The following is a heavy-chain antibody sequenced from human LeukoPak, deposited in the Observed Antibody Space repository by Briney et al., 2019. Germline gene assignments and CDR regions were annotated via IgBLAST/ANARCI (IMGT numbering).Heavy chain of an antibody. CDR1: GRSISSGDYY. CDR3: ARNSGSYPYYFDY. CDR2: IYYSGST. Sequence: PSETLSLTCTVSGRSISSGDYYWSWIRQPPGKGLEWIGYIYYSGSTYYNPSLKSRVTISVDTSKNQFSLKLSSVTAADTAVYYCARNSGSYPYYFDYWGQGTLVTVSS. V-gene: IGHV4-30-4*08. J-gene: IGHJ4*02. D-gene: IGHD1-26*01.